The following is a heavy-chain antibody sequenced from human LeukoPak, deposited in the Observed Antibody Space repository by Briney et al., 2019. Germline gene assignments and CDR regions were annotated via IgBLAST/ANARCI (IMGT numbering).Heavy chain of an antibody. CDR2: IPYDGSDK. Sequence: PGGSLRLSCASSGFNFSSYGMHWVRQAPGKGLDGVAFIPYDGSDKFYADAVKGRFTISRDNSKNTLYLQMNSLRAEDTAVYYCAAMTSVTTGDYWGQGTLVTVSS. D-gene: IGHD4-11*01. CDR3: AAMTSVTTGDY. J-gene: IGHJ4*02. CDR1: GFNFSSYG. V-gene: IGHV3-30*02.